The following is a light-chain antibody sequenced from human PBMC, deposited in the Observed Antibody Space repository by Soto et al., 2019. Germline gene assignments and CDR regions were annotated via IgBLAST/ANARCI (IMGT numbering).Light chain of an antibody. CDR1: QSISTW. J-gene: IGKJ3*01. CDR2: GAS. Sequence: DIQMTQSPSTLSASAGDRVTITCRASQSISTWLAWYQQKPGKAPKLLIYGASILASGVPSRFSGGGFGTEFTLNISSLQPDDSAIYYCQHYNTYSKTFGPGTKVDNK. V-gene: IGKV1-5*01. CDR3: QHYNTYSKT.